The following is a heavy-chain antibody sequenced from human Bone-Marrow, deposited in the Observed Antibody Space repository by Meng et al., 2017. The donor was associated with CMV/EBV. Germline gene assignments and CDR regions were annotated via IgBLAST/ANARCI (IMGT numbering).Heavy chain of an antibody. V-gene: IGHV3-7*01. CDR3: ASIGDGYMRADSNGMGV. CDR2: LNQVGNGR. CDR1: GFTFSGFW. Sequence: GGSLRLSCEGSGFTFSGFWMTWVRLPPGKGLEWVACLNQVGNGRYYVDSVKGRSTISRDNAKNSLYLQMNSLRDEDTAVYYCASIGDGYMRADSNGMGVWGQGTTVTGSS. J-gene: IGHJ6*02. D-gene: IGHD5-24*01.